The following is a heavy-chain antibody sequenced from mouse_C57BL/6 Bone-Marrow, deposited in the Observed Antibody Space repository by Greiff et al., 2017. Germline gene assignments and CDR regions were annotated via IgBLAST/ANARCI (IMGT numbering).Heavy chain of an antibody. CDR2: IHPNSGST. Sequence: VQLQQPGAELVKPGASVKLSCKASGYTFTSYWMHWVKQRPGQGLEWIGMIHPNSGSTNYNEKFKSQATPTVDKSASTAYMQLSSLTSAVSAVYYGSYYYAMDYCGQGTSVTVSS. V-gene: IGHV1-64*01. J-gene: IGHJ4*01. CDR1: GYTFTSYW. CDR3: SYYYAMDY.